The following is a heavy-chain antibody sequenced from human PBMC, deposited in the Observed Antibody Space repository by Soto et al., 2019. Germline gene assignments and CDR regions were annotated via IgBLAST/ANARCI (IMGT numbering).Heavy chain of an antibody. V-gene: IGHV4-31*03. Sequence: QVQLQESGPGLVKPSQTLSLTCTVSGGSISSGGYYWSWIRQHPGKGLEWIGYIYYSGSTYYNPSLKSRVXIXVXXSKNQFSLNLSSVTAADTAVYYCARVNRVGNWFDPWGQGTLVTVSS. CDR1: GGSISSGGYY. CDR2: IYYSGST. CDR3: ARVNRVGNWFDP. J-gene: IGHJ5*02.